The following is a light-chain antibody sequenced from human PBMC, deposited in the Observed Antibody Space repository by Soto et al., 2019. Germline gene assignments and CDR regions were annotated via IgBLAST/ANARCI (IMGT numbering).Light chain of an antibody. CDR1: QSVTNNY. Sequence: EIVLTHSPCTLSLSPGLRPTLSCRASQSVTNNYLAWFQQKPGQSPRLLMYGASSRATGIPDRFSGSGSGTDFTLTISRLETEDLAVYYCQQYGSSHTLTFGGGTKVDIK. J-gene: IGKJ4*01. CDR3: QQYGSSHTLT. CDR2: GAS. V-gene: IGKV3-20*01.